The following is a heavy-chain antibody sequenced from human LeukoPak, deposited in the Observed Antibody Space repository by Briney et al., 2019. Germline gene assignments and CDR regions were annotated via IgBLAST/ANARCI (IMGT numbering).Heavy chain of an antibody. D-gene: IGHD3-10*01. CDR2: ISGSGGST. CDR1: GFTFNNYA. Sequence: GGSLRLSCAASGFTFNNYAMSWVRQAPGKGPEWVSAISGSGGSTYYADPVKGRFTISRDNSKNTLYLQMNSLRAEDTAVYYCAKMVNYGSGSYPDYWGQGTLVTVSS. CDR3: AKMVNYGSGSYPDY. J-gene: IGHJ4*02. V-gene: IGHV3-23*01.